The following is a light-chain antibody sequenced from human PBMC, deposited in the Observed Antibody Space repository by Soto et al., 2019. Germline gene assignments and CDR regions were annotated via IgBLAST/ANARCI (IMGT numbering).Light chain of an antibody. V-gene: IGLV2-14*03. CDR1: SSDVGYYNY. CDR2: DVN. CDR3: SSYTSSSTYV. Sequence: QSALTQPASVSGSPGQSIAISCTGTSSDVGYYNYVSWYQQHPGKAPKVMIYDVNNRPSGVSDRFSGSKSGNTVSLTISGLQAEDEADYYCSSYTSSSTYVFGTGTKLTVL. J-gene: IGLJ1*01.